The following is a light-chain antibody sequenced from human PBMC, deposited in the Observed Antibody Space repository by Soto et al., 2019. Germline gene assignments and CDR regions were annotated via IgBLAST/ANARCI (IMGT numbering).Light chain of an antibody. Sequence: QAVVTQPPSASGTPGQRVTISCSGSSSNIGSNTVNWYQQLPGTAPKLLIYSNNQRPSGVPDRFSGSKSGTSASLVISGLQSADEADYYCAAWDDSLNGPGVVFGGGTKVTVL. V-gene: IGLV1-44*01. J-gene: IGLJ2*01. CDR1: SSNIGSNT. CDR3: AAWDDSLNGPGVV. CDR2: SNN.